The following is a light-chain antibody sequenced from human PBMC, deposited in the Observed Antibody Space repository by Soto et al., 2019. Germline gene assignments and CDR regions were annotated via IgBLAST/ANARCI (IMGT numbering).Light chain of an antibody. CDR1: SSDIGIYKY. CDR2: EVS. CDR3: SSYSSSSTLVV. V-gene: IGLV2-14*01. Sequence: QSALTQPASVSGSPGQSIAISCTGSSSDIGIYKYVSWYQQHPGKAPKLMIYEVSNRPSGVSHRFSGSKSANTASLTISGLQAEDEADYYCSSYSSSSTLVVFGGGTKLTVL. J-gene: IGLJ2*01.